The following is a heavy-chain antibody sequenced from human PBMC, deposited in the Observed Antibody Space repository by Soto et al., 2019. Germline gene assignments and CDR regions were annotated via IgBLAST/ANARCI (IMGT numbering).Heavy chain of an antibody. J-gene: IGHJ6*02. CDR2: ISYDGSNK. Sequence: VGSLRLSCAASGFTFSSYGMHWVRQAPGKGLEWVAVISYDGSNKYYADSVKGRFTISRDNSKNTLYLQMNSLRAEDTAVYYCAKDLRRANLNYYYGMDVWGQGTTVTVSS. CDR3: AKDLRRANLNYYYGMDV. CDR1: GFTFSSYG. V-gene: IGHV3-30*18. D-gene: IGHD5-12*01.